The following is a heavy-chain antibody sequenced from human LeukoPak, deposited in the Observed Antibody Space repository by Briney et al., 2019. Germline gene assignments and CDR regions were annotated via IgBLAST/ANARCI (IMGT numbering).Heavy chain of an antibody. CDR2: INPNSGGT. CDR3: ARAVGFNWGSDGAFDI. CDR1: GYTFTGYY. D-gene: IGHD7-27*01. V-gene: IGHV1-2*02. J-gene: IGHJ3*02. Sequence: ASVKVSCKASGYTFTGYYMHWVRQAPGQGLEWMGWINPNSGGTNYAQKFQGRVTMTRDTSISTAYMELSRLRSDDTAVYYCARAVGFNWGSDGAFDIWGQGTMVTVSS.